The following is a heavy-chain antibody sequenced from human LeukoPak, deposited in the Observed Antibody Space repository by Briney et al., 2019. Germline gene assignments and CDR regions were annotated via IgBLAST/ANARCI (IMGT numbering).Heavy chain of an antibody. CDR3: ARLAAPDAFDI. D-gene: IGHD6-13*01. V-gene: IGHV3-48*04. Sequence: PGGSLRLSCAASGFTFNTYTMNWVRQAPGKGLEWISYLSSGSDSIFYADSVKGRFTISRDNAKNSLYLQMNSLRAEDMAVYYCARLAAPDAFDIWGQGTMVTVSS. J-gene: IGHJ3*02. CDR1: GFTFNTYT. CDR2: LSSGSDSI.